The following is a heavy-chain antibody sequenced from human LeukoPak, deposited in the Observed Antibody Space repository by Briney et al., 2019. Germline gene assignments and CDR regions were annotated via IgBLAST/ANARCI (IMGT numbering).Heavy chain of an antibody. J-gene: IGHJ4*02. CDR1: GGSISSSSYY. CDR3: ARVPPSYGAIDY. CDR2: IYYSGST. D-gene: IGHD4-17*01. V-gene: IGHV4-39*07. Sequence: SETLSLTCTVSGGSISSSSYYWGWIRQPPGKGLEWIGSIYYSGSTYYNPSLKSRVTISVDKSKNQFSLKLSSVTAADTAVYYCARVPPSYGAIDYWGQGTLVTVSS.